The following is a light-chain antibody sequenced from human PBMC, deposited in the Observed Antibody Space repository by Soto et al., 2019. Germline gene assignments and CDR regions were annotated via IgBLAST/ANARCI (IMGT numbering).Light chain of an antibody. CDR1: QSVSSSY. Sequence: DIVLTQSPGTLSLSPGDRATLSCRASQSVSSSYLAWYQQKPGQAPRLLIYGASSRATGIPDRFSGSGSGTDFTLTISRLEPEDFAVYYCQQDGSSSYTFGQGTKLEIK. J-gene: IGKJ2*01. V-gene: IGKV3-20*01. CDR2: GAS. CDR3: QQDGSSSYT.